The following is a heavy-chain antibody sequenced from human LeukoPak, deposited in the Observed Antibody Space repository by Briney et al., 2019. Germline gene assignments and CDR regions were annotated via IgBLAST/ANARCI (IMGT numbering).Heavy chain of an antibody. CDR1: GITFSGFE. V-gene: IGHV3-48*03. CDR3: SRRFRD. J-gene: IGHJ4*02. Sequence: WGSLRLSCVGSGITFSGFELNWVRQAPGKGLDWVSYISDDGSTKTYGDSVDGRFTISRDNAKNTLSLQMNSLRLEDTGVYYCSRRFRDWGRGILVTVSS. CDR2: ISDDGSTK.